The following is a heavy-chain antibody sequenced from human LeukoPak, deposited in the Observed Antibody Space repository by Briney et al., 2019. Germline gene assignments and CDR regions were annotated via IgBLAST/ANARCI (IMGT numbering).Heavy chain of an antibody. CDR3: ARDVGFLDTYYYYMDV. J-gene: IGHJ6*03. Sequence: SETLSLTCTVSGGSISSYYWSWIRQPPGKGLEWIGYIYYSGSTNYNPSLKSRVTISVDTSKNQFSLKLSSVTAADTAVYYCARDVGFLDTYYYYMDVWGKGTTVTVSS. CDR1: GGSISSYY. V-gene: IGHV4-59*01. D-gene: IGHD3-3*02. CDR2: IYYSGST.